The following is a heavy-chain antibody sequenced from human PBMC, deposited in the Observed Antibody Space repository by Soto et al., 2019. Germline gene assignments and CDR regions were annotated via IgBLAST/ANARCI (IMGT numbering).Heavy chain of an antibody. CDR1: GGSISSYY. Sequence: QVQLQESGPGLVKPSETLSLTCTVSGGSISSYYWSWIRQPPGKGLEWIGYIYYSGSTNYNPSLKSRXXIXVXXSKNQFSLKLSSVTAADTAVYYCARQLNGAWTFDYWGQGTLVTVSS. V-gene: IGHV4-59*08. CDR3: ARQLNGAWTFDY. J-gene: IGHJ4*02. D-gene: IGHD4-17*01. CDR2: IYYSGST.